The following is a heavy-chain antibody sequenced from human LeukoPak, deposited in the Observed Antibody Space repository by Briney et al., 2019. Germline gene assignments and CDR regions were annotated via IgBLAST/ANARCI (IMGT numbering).Heavy chain of an antibody. CDR1: GFTFDDYA. CDR3: AKPRTPPYYYGSGSYYTPLDY. Sequence: GGSLRLSCAASGFTFDDYAMHWVRQAPGKGLEWVSGISWNSGSIGYADSVKGRFTISRDNAKNSLYLQMNSPRAEDTALYYCAKPRTPPYYYGSGSYYTPLDYWGQGTLVTVSS. J-gene: IGHJ4*02. V-gene: IGHV3-9*01. CDR2: ISWNSGSI. D-gene: IGHD3-10*01.